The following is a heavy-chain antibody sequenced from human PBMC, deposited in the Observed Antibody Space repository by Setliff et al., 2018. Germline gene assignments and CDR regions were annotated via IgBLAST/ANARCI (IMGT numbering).Heavy chain of an antibody. CDR2: ISGSGGST. V-gene: IGHV3-23*01. Sequence: PGGSLRLSCAASGSTFSSYAMNWVRQAPGKGLEWVSAISGSGGSTYYADSVKGRFTISRDNSKNTLYLQMNSLRAEDTAVYYCAKGSGRQASPFYYHMDVWGKGTTVTVSS. CDR1: GSTFSSYA. J-gene: IGHJ6*03. CDR3: AKGSGRQASPFYYHMDV. D-gene: IGHD2-8*02.